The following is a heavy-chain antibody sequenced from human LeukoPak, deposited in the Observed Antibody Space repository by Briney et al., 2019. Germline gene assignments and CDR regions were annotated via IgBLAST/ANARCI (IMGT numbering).Heavy chain of an antibody. CDR2: ISHTGGT. CDR3: ARVPDITARPCDS. J-gene: IGHJ4*02. CDR1: GGSFSGYY. D-gene: IGHD1-1*01. V-gene: IGHV4-34*01. Sequence: SETLSLTCAVFGGSFSGYYWTLIRQTPGNGLEWIGEISHTGGTNYNPSLKSRVTISVDSSKRQFSLRVTSVTAADTGVYYCARVPDITARPCDSWGPGTLVTVSS.